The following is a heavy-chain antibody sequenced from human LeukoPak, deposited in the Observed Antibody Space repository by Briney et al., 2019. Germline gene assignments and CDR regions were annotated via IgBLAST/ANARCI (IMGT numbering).Heavy chain of an antibody. J-gene: IGHJ6*03. D-gene: IGHD3-3*01. V-gene: IGHV4-34*01. CDR1: GGPFSDYY. CDR3: ARGRFGGHSYYYMDV. CDR2: INHSGSA. Sequence: SEPLSLPCAVFGGPFSDYYWSWIRRPPGKGLGWLGGINHSGSANYMPSLKSRVSISVDTSKNQFSLRLSSVTAADTAFYYCARGRFGGHSYYYMDVWGKGTAVTVSS.